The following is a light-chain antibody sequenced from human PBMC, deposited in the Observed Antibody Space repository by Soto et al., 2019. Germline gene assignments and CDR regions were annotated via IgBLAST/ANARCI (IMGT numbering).Light chain of an antibody. V-gene: IGKV1-5*03. J-gene: IGKJ5*01. Sequence: DIQMTQSPSSLSASVGDSVTITCRASQNINSYLNWYQQKPGKAPNLLIYKASSLESGVPSRFSGSGSGTEFTLTISGLLPEDFAAYHCQQLYTLPFTFGQGTRLEIK. CDR2: KAS. CDR1: QNINSY. CDR3: QQLYTLPFT.